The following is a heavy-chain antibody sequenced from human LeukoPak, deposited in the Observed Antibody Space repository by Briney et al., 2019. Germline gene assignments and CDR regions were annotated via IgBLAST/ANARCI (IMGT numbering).Heavy chain of an antibody. J-gene: IGHJ4*02. D-gene: IGHD5-18*01. CDR2: IYYSGST. V-gene: IGHV4-59*01. CDR1: GGSISSYY. Sequence: SETLSLTCTVSGGSISSYYWSWIRQPPGKGLEWIGYIYYSGSTNYNPSLKSRVTISVDTSKNQFSLKLSSVTAADTAVYYRARTPLGYSYAIDYWGQGTLVTVSS. CDR3: ARTPLGYSYAIDY.